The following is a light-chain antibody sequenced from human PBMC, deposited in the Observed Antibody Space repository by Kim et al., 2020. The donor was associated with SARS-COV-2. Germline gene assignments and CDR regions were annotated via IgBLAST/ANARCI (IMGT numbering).Light chain of an antibody. J-gene: IGKJ4*01. CDR1: QSVSSY. V-gene: IGKV3-11*01. CDR2: DAS. Sequence: WSPGERATLSCGASQSVSSYLAWYQQKPGQAPRLLIYDASNRATGIPARFSGSGSGTDFTLTIGSLEPEDFAVYYCQQRGNWPLTFGGGTKVDIK. CDR3: QQRGNWPLT.